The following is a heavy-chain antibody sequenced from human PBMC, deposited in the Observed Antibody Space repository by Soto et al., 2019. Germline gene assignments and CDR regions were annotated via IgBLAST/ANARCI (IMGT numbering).Heavy chain of an antibody. J-gene: IGHJ4*02. CDR2: INAGNGNT. Sequence: QVQLVQSGAEEKKPGASVKVSCKASGYTFTGYAMHGVRQAPGQRLEWMGWINAGNGNTKYSQKFQGRVTITRDTSASTAYMELSSLRSEDTAVYYCARAVAVPADFDYWGQGTLVTVSS. CDR1: GYTFTGYA. D-gene: IGHD6-19*01. CDR3: ARAVAVPADFDY. V-gene: IGHV1-3*05.